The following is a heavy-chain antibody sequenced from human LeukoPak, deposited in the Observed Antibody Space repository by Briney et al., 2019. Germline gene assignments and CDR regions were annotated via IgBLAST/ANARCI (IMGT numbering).Heavy chain of an antibody. CDR3: ARHAGTTGYYFYYMDV. CDR2: IYTSGST. J-gene: IGHJ6*03. D-gene: IGHD1-7*01. CDR1: GASISSYY. Sequence: SETLSLPCTVSGASISSYYWSWIRQPPGKGLEWIEYIYTSGSTNYDPSLKSRVTISVDTSKNQLSLNLTSVTAADTAVYYCARHAGTTGYYFYYMDVWGKGTTVTVSS. V-gene: IGHV4-4*09.